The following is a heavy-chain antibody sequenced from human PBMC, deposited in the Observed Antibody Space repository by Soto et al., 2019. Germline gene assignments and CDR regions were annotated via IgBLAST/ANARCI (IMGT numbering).Heavy chain of an antibody. Sequence: QVQLQESGPGLVKPSQTLSLNCSVSGDSIDNADYYWSWIRQHAGRGLEWIGYIYYSGTTYCNPSLTSRVTISMDTYKNQFSLEMSSVTAADTAVYYCARVRGHAFDIRGQGTMVTVSS. CDR1: GDSIDNADYY. D-gene: IGHD3-10*01. J-gene: IGHJ3*02. V-gene: IGHV4-31*03. CDR3: ARVRGHAFDI. CDR2: IYYSGTT.